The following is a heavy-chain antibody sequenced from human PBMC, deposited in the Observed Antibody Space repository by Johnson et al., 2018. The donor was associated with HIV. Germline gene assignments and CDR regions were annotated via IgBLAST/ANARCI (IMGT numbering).Heavy chain of an antibody. CDR1: GFTFSSYW. V-gene: IGHV3-74*02. Sequence: VQLVESGGGLVQPGGSLRLSCAASGFTFSSYWMHWVRQAPGKGLVWVSRINSDGSSTSYADSVKGRFTISRDNAKNTLYLQMNSQRAEDTAVYYCARADWNHGGAFDIWGQGTMVTVSS. D-gene: IGHD1-1*01. CDR2: INSDGSST. CDR3: ARADWNHGGAFDI. J-gene: IGHJ3*02.